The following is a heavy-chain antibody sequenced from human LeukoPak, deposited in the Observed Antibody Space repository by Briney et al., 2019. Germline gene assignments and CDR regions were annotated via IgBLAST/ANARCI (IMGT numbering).Heavy chain of an antibody. CDR1: GGSISSYY. CDR2: IYYSGSA. J-gene: IGHJ4*02. CDR3: ARAQLTYYYDSVFDY. V-gene: IGHV4-59*08. Sequence: QPSETLSLTCTVSGGSISSYYWSWIRQPPGKGLEWIGYIYYSGSANYDPSLKSRVTISVDTSKNQFSLKLSSVTAADTAVYYCARAQLTYYYDSVFDYWGQGTLATVSS. D-gene: IGHD3-22*01.